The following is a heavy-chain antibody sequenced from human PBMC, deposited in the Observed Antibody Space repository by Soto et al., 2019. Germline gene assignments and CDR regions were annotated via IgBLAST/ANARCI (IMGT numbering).Heavy chain of an antibody. CDR2: ITGSAANPGIV. Sequence: GSLRLSCAASGXTFTTFSMTWVRQAPGKGLEWVSTITGSAANPGIVYYADSVKGRFTISRDNSKNTLYLQMNSLRGEDTAVYYCARDTPYRSALDPWGQGTLVTVS. D-gene: IGHD6-19*01. V-gene: IGHV3-23*01. J-gene: IGHJ5*02. CDR3: ARDTPYRSALDP. CDR1: GXTFTTFS.